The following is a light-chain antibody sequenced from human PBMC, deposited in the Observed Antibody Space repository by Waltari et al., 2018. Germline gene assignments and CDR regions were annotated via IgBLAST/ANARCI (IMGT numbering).Light chain of an antibody. CDR1: KLGDLY. CDR3: QAWDSITSHVV. CDR2: QDT. V-gene: IGLV3-1*01. Sequence: SYELTQPPSVSVSPGQTASITCSGDKLGDLYACWYQQKPGQSPVLVIYQDTRRPSGIPGRVSGYNSGNTATLTISGTQAMDEADYYCQAWDSITSHVVFGGGTKLTVL. J-gene: IGLJ2*01.